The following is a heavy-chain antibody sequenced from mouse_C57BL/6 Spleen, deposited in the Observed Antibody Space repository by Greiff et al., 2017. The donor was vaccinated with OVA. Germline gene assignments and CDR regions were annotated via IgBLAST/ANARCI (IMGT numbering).Heavy chain of an antibody. CDR1: GYSITSGYD. CDR2: ISYSGST. Sequence: DVQLQESGPGMVKPSQSLSLTCTVTGYSITSGYDWHWIRHFPGNKLEWMGYISYSGSTNYNPSLKSRISITHDTSKNHFFLKLNSVTTEDTATYYCARDRGHERFAYWGQGTLVTVSA. V-gene: IGHV3-1*01. CDR3: ARDRGHERFAY. D-gene: IGHD3-3*01. J-gene: IGHJ3*01.